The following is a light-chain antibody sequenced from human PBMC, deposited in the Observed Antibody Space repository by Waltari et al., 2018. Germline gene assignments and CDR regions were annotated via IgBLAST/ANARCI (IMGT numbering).Light chain of an antibody. Sequence: DIQLTKSPSSLSASVGDRVTITCRTDQTISRYLSWYQQKPGRAPQLLIYAATSLHVGVPSRFSGSGSVTDFTLTISSLQPEDFATYYCHQTYTASTFGPGTKVDVK. CDR1: QTISRY. CDR2: AAT. V-gene: IGKV1-39*01. CDR3: HQTYTAST. J-gene: IGKJ3*01.